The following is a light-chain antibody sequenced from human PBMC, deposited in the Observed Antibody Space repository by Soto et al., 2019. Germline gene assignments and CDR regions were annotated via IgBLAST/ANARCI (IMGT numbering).Light chain of an antibody. V-gene: IGKV1-27*01. J-gene: IGKJ4*01. CDR3: QKYDGAPLT. Sequence: DIQMTQSPSSLSASVGDRVTITCRAGQDINIYLAWYQQKPGKVPKLLISAASTLQSGVPSRFSGSGSGTDLNLTISSLQPEDVATYHCQKYDGAPLTFGGGTKVEIK. CDR1: QDINIY. CDR2: AAS.